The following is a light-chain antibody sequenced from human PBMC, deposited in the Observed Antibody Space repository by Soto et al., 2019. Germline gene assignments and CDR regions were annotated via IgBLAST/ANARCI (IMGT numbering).Light chain of an antibody. J-gene: IGLJ1*01. Sequence: QSVLTQPASVSGSPGQSITISCIGTISDVGGYNYVSWYQQHPGKAPKLMIYEVSNRPSGVSNRFSGSKSGNTASLTISGLQAEDEADYYCSSYTSSSTLVFGTGTKLTVL. V-gene: IGLV2-14*01. CDR3: SSYTSSSTLV. CDR2: EVS. CDR1: ISDVGGYNY.